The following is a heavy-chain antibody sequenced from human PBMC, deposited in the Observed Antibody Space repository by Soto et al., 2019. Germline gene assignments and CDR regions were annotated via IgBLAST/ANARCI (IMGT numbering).Heavy chain of an antibody. CDR3: TRATWYSEY. D-gene: IGHD2-21*02. Sequence: SETLSLSCTVSGGSISNHYWSWIRQPPGKGLEWIGYIYYNENTNYNPSFKSRVTMSVDTSKNQISLKLSSVTAADTAVYYCTRATWYSEYWGQGTLVTVSS. CDR1: GGSISNHY. V-gene: IGHV4-59*11. CDR2: IYYNENT. J-gene: IGHJ4*02.